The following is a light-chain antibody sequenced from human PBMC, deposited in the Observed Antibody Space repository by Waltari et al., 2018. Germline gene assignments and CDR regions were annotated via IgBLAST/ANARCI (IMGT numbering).Light chain of an antibody. CDR3: QSYGSKIVV. J-gene: IGLJ2*01. Sequence: NFMLTQPHSVSESPGKTVAISCTRSSGSIASNFVQWYQQRPGSAPTLVIYEDYERPSGVPDRFSCSIDRSSNSASLTISELKTEDEAEYYCQSYGSKIVVFGSATKLTVL. V-gene: IGLV6-57*04. CDR1: SGSIASNF. CDR2: EDY.